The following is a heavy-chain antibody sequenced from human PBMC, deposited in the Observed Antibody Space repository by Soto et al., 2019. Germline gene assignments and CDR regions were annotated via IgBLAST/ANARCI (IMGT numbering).Heavy chain of an antibody. Sequence: SETLSLTCTVSGGSIRRYYWSWSRQPPGKGLGWSGYMYNTGSTVYNPPFKSRVTISVDTSKNQFSLKLSSVTAADTAVYYCLGGYGTSYDYWGQGTLVTVS. CDR2: MYNTGST. CDR1: GGSIRRYY. CDR3: LGGYGTSYDY. V-gene: IGHV4-59*12. J-gene: IGHJ4*02. D-gene: IGHD5-12*01.